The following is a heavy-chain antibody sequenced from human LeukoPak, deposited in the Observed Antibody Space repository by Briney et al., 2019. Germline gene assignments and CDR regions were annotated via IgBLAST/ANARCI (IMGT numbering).Heavy chain of an antibody. V-gene: IGHV3-74*01. J-gene: IGHJ3*02. CDR2: IDGDGSNT. D-gene: IGHD3-10*01. Sequence: GGSLRLSCAASGFTFRSFWMHWVRQTPGKGLVWVSRIDGDGSNTTYADSVKGRFTTSRDTAKNTVYLQMNSLRAEDTAVYYCARGSGSYSSDAFDIWGQGTMVTVSS. CDR1: GFTFRSFW. CDR3: ARGSGSYSSDAFDI.